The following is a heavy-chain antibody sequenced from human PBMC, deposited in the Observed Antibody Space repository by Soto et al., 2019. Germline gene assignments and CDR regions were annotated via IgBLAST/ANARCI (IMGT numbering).Heavy chain of an antibody. D-gene: IGHD2-21*02. J-gene: IGHJ6*02. V-gene: IGHV3-7*03. CDR3: ARDHLILPAHDFFYGSDV. CDR2: IPQDGVDG. CDR1: GFIFSMYS. Sequence: PGGSLSLSCEVSGFIFSMYSMSWVRQTPGKGLEWVAKIPQDGVDGHYADAVKGRFTISRDNGKNSLYLQMNNLRAEDTAVYYCARDHLILPAHDFFYGSDVWGRGATVTVSS.